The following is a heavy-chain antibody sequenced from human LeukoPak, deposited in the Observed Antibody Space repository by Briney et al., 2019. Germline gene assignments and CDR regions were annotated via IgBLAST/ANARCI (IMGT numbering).Heavy chain of an antibody. V-gene: IGHV3-21*01. CDR1: GFTFTSYS. CDR3: ARDFYGDYSIDY. CDR2: ISGSSGYI. Sequence: GGSLRLSCAASGFTFTSYSMNWVRQAPGKGLEWVSSISGSSGYIYYADSVKGRFTISRDNAKNSLYLQMNSLRAEDTAVYYCARDFYGDYSIDYWGQGTLVTVSS. D-gene: IGHD4-17*01. J-gene: IGHJ4*02.